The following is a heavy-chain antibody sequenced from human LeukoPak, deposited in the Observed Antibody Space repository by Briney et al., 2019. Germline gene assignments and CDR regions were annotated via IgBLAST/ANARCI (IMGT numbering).Heavy chain of an antibody. D-gene: IGHD6-19*01. J-gene: IGHJ6*03. CDR1: GGSISSYY. V-gene: IGHV4-59*01. CDR2: IYYSGST. Sequence: SETLSLTCTVSGGSISSYYWSWIRQPPGKGLEWIGYIYYSGSTNYNPSLKSRVTISVDTSKNQFSLKLSSVTAADTAVYYCARSGSSSGWYLYYYYYYMDVWGKGTTVTVSS. CDR3: ARSGSSSGWYLYYYYYYMDV.